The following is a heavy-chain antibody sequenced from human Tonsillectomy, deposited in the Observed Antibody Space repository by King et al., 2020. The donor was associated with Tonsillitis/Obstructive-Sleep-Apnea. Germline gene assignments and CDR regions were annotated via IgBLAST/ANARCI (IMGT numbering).Heavy chain of an antibody. D-gene: IGHD2-2*01. CDR1: GGTFSSYA. CDR3: ARDRWEIVVVRAAIGHYYYYMDV. CDR2: IIPIFGTA. Sequence: QLVQSGAEVKKPGSSVKVSCKASGGTFSSYAISWVRQAPGQGLEWMGGIIPIFGTAKYAQKFQGRVTITADASTSTAYMEMGSLRSEDTGVYFCARDRWEIVVVRAAIGHYYYYMDVWGKGTPVTVSS. J-gene: IGHJ6*03. V-gene: IGHV1-69*12.